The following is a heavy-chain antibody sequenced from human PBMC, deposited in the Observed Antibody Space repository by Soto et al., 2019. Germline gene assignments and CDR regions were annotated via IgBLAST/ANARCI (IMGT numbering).Heavy chain of an antibody. D-gene: IGHD1-7*01. CDR2: IYRTGST. Sequence: TSETLSLTCAVSGGSFTSNNWWTWVRQPPGQGLEWIGEIYRTGSTNYNPSLKSRVTISLDKSENQFSLKVTSLTAADTAVYYCASRDPGTSVDYWDQGTLVTVSS. CDR1: GGSFTSNNW. J-gene: IGHJ4*02. CDR3: ASRDPGTSVDY. V-gene: IGHV4-4*02.